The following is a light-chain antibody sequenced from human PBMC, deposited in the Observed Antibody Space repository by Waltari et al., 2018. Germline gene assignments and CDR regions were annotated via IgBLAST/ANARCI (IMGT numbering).Light chain of an antibody. CDR2: AAS. CDR3: LQVINYPRT. V-gene: IGKV1-9*01. Sequence: DIQLPQSPSFLSASVGDRVTITCRASQGISSYLAWYQQKPGKAPKLLISAASTLQSGVPSRFSGSGSGTQFTLTISSLQPEDFATYYCLQVINYPRTFGQGTKVEIK. J-gene: IGKJ1*01. CDR1: QGISSY.